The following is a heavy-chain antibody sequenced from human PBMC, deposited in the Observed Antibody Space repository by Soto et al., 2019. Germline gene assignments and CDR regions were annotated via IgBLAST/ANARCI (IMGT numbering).Heavy chain of an antibody. Sequence: QVQLQESGPGLVKPSQTLSLTCTVSGGSISSGGYYWSWIRQHPGKGLEWIGYIYYSGSTYYNPSLKSRVTISVDTSKNQFSLKLSSVTAADTAVYYCARRVTPTVTNKYNWFDPWGQGTLVTVSS. CDR1: GGSISSGGYY. V-gene: IGHV4-31*03. CDR3: ARRVTPTVTNKYNWFDP. D-gene: IGHD4-17*01. J-gene: IGHJ5*02. CDR2: IYYSGST.